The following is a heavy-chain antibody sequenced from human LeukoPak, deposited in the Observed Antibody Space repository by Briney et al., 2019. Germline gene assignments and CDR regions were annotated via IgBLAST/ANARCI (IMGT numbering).Heavy chain of an antibody. J-gene: IGHJ4*02. D-gene: IGHD3-22*01. V-gene: IGHV4-61*01. CDR3: ARSPSGYRFDS. CDR1: GGSVNCGTFF. Sequence: SETLSLTCAVSGGSVNCGTFFWNWIRKPPGKGLEWIGYISNSGSTNYHPSLKSRVTISSDTSKTQFTLKLTSVTAADTAVYFCARSPSGYRFDSWGQGTLVTVSS. CDR2: ISNSGST.